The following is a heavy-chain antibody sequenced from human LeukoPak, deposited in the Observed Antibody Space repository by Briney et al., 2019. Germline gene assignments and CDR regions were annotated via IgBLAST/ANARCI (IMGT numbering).Heavy chain of an antibody. Sequence: GGSLRLSCAASGFTVSSNYMSWVRQAPGKGLEWVPVIYSGGSTYYADSVKGRFTISRDNSKNTLYLQMNSLRAEDTAVYYCARLDDSSSSSTLVDYWGQGTLVTVSS. J-gene: IGHJ4*02. CDR3: ARLDDSSSSSTLVDY. CDR1: GFTVSSNY. V-gene: IGHV3-53*01. CDR2: IYSGGST. D-gene: IGHD6-6*01.